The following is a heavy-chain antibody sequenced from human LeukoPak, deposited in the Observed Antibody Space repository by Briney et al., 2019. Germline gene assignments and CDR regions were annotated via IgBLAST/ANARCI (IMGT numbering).Heavy chain of an antibody. CDR1: GYTFTGYY. D-gene: IGHD3-10*01. Sequence: ASVKVSRKASGYTFTGYYMHWVRQAPGQGLEWMGWINPNSGGTNYAQKFQGRVTMTRDTSISTAYMELRSLRSDDTAVYYCARDSVRFGEFADYWGQGTLVTVSS. J-gene: IGHJ4*02. CDR2: INPNSGGT. CDR3: ARDSVRFGEFADY. V-gene: IGHV1-2*02.